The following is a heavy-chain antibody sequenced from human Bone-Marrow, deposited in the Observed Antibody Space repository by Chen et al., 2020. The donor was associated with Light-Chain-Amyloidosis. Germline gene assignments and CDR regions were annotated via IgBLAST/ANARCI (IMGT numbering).Heavy chain of an antibody. J-gene: IGHJ3*02. D-gene: IGHD3-9*01. Sequence: EVPLVESGGGLLQRGGSLRLSCAASGFAFSSYAMSWVRQAPGKGLEWVATISGSGGSRYYGDSVKGRFTISRDNSKNALFLQMNSLRAEDTAVYYCAKDISYDDILPGYPADAFDIWGQGTMVTVSS. CDR1: GFAFSSYA. CDR3: AKDISYDDILPGYPADAFDI. CDR2: ISGSGGSR. V-gene: IGHV3-23*04.